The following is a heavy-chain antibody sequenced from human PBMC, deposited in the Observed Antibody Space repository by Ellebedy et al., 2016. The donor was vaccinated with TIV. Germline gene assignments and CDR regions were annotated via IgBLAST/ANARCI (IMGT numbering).Heavy chain of an antibody. V-gene: IGHV4-39*07. CDR3: ARILRRYYYYYMDV. Sequence: SETLSLXXTVSGGSISSSSYYWGWIRQPPGKGLEWIGSIYYSGSTYYNPSLKSRVTISVDTSKNQFSLKLSSVTAADTAVYYCARILRRYYYYYMDVWGKGTTVTVSS. J-gene: IGHJ6*03. CDR2: IYYSGST. D-gene: IGHD3-10*01. CDR1: GGSISSSSYY.